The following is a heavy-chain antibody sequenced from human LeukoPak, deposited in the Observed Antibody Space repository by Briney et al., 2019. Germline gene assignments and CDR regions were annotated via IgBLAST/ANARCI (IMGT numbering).Heavy chain of an antibody. D-gene: IGHD3-10*01. CDR3: ARQISDYYYYYMDV. CDR1: GGSFSGYY. J-gene: IGHJ6*03. V-gene: IGHV4-34*01. Sequence: NSSETLSLTCAVYGGSFSGYYWSWIRQPPGKGLEWIGEINHSGSTNYNPSLKSRVTISVDTSKNQFSLKLSSVTAADTAVYYCARQISDYYYYYMDVWGKGTTVTVPS. CDR2: INHSGST.